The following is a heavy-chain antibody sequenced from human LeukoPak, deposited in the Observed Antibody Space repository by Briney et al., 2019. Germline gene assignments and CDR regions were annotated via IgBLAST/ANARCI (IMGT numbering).Heavy chain of an antibody. Sequence: PGGSLRLSCAASGFTFSSYAMSWVRQAPGKGLECVSAISGSGGSTYYADSVKGRFTISRDNSKNTLYLQMNSLRAEDTAVYYCANQYYYGSGSPKRRYYFDYWGQGTLVTVSS. D-gene: IGHD3-10*01. J-gene: IGHJ4*02. CDR2: ISGSGGST. CDR3: ANQYYYGSGSPKRRYYFDY. V-gene: IGHV3-23*01. CDR1: GFTFSSYA.